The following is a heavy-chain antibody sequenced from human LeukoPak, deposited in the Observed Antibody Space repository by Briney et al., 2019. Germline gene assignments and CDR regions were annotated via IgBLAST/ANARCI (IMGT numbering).Heavy chain of an antibody. CDR1: GYTFTSYY. D-gene: IGHD6-13*01. CDR3: ATSVSWYVGYFQH. J-gene: IGHJ1*01. CDR2: INPSGGST. V-gene: IGHV1-46*01. Sequence: GASVKVSCKASGYTFTSYYMHWVRQAPGQGLEWMGIINPSGGSTSYAQKFQGRVTMTRATSTSTVYMELSSLRSEDTAVYYCATSVSWYVGYFQHWGQGTLVTVSS.